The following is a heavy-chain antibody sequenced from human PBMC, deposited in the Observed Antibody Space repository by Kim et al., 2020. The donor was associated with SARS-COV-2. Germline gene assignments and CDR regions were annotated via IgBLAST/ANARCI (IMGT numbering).Heavy chain of an antibody. CDR1: GFTFSNAW. V-gene: IGHV3-15*01. CDR2: IKSKTDGGTT. J-gene: IGHJ6*02. CDR3: TTEMKQWPEVHYYYGMDV. Sequence: GGSLRLSCAASGFTFSNAWMSWVRQAPGKGLEWVGRIKSKTDGGTTDYAAPVKGRFTISRDDSKNTLYLQMNSLKTEDTAVYYCTTEMKQWPEVHYYYGMDVWGQGTTVTVSS. D-gene: IGHD6-19*01.